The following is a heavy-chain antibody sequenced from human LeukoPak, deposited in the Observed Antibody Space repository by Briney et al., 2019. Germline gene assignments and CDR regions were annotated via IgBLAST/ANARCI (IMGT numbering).Heavy chain of an antibody. CDR2: ISGGSIYI. CDR1: GFTFSSSW. V-gene: IGHV3-21*06. Sequence: KSGGSLRLSCVASGFTFSSSWMSWVRQGPGKGLERVSSISGGSIYIYYADSVKGRFTISRDNGKNSLYLQMNSLRAEDTAVYYCASDKTAQLDNYYYYMDVWGKGTTVTISS. CDR3: ASDKTAQLDNYYYYMDV. D-gene: IGHD6-13*01. J-gene: IGHJ6*03.